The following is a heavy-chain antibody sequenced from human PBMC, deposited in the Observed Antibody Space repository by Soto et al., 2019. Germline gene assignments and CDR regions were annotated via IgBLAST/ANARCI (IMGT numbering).Heavy chain of an antibody. CDR2: IYTGGST. D-gene: IGHD3-10*01. J-gene: IGHJ6*02. CDR3: ARVRLRGVITYGMDV. V-gene: IGHV3-53*01. CDR1: EFTVSSNC. Sequence: GGSLRLSCAASEFTVSSNCMSWVRQAPGKGLELVSLIYTGGSTYYADSVKDRFTISRDNSKNTLYLQMNSLRADDTAIYYCARVRLRGVITYGMDVWGQGTTVTVSS.